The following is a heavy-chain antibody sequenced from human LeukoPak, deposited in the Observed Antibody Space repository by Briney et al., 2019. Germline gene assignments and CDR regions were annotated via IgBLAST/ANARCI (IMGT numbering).Heavy chain of an antibody. D-gene: IGHD3-22*01. CDR2: VNPNSGGT. J-gene: IGHJ4*02. CDR1: GYTFIAYY. Sequence: ASVKVSCKASGYTFIAYYMHWVRQAPGQGLEWMGWVNPNSGGTNYAQKFQGRVTMTRDTSISTAYMELSRLRSDDTAVYYCARESPYYYDSSGLDYWGQGTLVTVSS. V-gene: IGHV1-2*02. CDR3: ARESPYYYDSSGLDY.